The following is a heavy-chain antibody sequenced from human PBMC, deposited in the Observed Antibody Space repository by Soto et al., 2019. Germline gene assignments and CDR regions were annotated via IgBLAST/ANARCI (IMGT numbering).Heavy chain of an antibody. CDR3: IRGPRPSSVGTGAF. CDR2: INEDGTRT. Sequence: GGSLRLSCAASGFVFNMYWMHWVRQVPGEGPEWVTRINEDGTRTDYADSAKGRFTISRDNAKDILYLQMNALRVDDTAVYYCIRGPRPSSVGTGAFWGQGTLVTVSS. V-gene: IGHV3-74*01. J-gene: IGHJ1*01. D-gene: IGHD3-10*01. CDR1: GFVFNMYW.